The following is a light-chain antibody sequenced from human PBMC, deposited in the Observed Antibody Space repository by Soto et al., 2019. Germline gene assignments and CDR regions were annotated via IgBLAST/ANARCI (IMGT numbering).Light chain of an antibody. J-gene: IGKJ2*01. CDR1: QTISNW. CDR2: DAS. V-gene: IGKV1-5*01. CDR3: HQYSSFLYT. Sequence: DIQMTQSPSNLSASVGDRVTITCRASQTISNWLAWYQQKPGKAPKLLIFDASTLESGVPSRFSGSGSGTEFTLTISSLQPDDFATYYCHQYSSFLYTFGQGTKLEIK.